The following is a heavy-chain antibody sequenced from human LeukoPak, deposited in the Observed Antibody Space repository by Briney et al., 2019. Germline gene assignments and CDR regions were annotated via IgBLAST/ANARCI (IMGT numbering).Heavy chain of an antibody. CDR3: ARALFWDSTTAFDI. CDR2: ISYDGSNK. Sequence: GGSLRLSCAASEFTFSSYGMHWVRHAPGKGLEWVAFISYDGSNKYYADTVKGRFTISRDNSKNTLYLQMNGLRAEDTAVYYCARALFWDSTTAFDIWGQGTMVTVSS. D-gene: IGHD3-16*01. CDR1: EFTFSSYG. J-gene: IGHJ3*02. V-gene: IGHV3-30*03.